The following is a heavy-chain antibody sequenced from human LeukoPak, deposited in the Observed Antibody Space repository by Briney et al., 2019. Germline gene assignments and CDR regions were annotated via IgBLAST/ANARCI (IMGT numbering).Heavy chain of an antibody. CDR3: ATDYYYDSSGSYYTVDY. CDR2: IYTGGST. J-gene: IGHJ4*02. D-gene: IGHD3-22*01. V-gene: IGHV4-61*02. Sequence: RSSETLSLTCTVSGGSISSGSYYWSWIRQPAGKGLEWIGRIYTGGSTNYNPSLKSRVTISVDTSKNQFSLKLSSVTAADTAVYYCATDYYYDSSGSYYTVDYWGQGTLVTVSS. CDR1: GGSISSGSYY.